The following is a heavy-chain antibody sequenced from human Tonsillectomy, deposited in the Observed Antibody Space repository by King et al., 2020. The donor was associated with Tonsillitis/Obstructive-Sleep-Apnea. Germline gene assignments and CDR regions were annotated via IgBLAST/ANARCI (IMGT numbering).Heavy chain of an antibody. J-gene: IGHJ1*01. Sequence: TLKESGPTLVKPTQTLTLTCTFSGFSLSTSGVGGGWIRQPPEKALEGRALIFWDDDKRYSPTLTSRLTITKYTSKNQVVLTMTNMDPVDTATYYCAHRVGAKYFQNWGQGTLITVSS. CDR2: IFWDDDK. CDR3: AHRVGAKYFQN. D-gene: IGHD3-3*01. V-gene: IGHV2-5*02. CDR1: GFSLSTSGVG.